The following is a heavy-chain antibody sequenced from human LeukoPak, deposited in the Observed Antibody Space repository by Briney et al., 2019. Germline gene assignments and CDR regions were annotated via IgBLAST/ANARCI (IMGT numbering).Heavy chain of an antibody. V-gene: IGHV3-30*03. D-gene: IGHD1-1*01. CDR2: ISYDGSNK. Sequence: GGSLRLSCAASGFTFSSYGMHWVRQAPGKGLEWVAVISYDGSNKYYADSVKGRFTISRDNSKNTLYLQMNSLRAEDTAVYYCARGGRIQLERRGYFDYWGQGTLVTVSS. J-gene: IGHJ4*02. CDR1: GFTFSSYG. CDR3: ARGGRIQLERRGYFDY.